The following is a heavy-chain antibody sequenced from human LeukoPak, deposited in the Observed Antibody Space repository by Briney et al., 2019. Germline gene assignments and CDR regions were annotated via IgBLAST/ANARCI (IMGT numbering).Heavy chain of an antibody. CDR2: ISAYNGNT. V-gene: IGHV1-18*01. CDR1: GYTFTSYG. Sequence: ASVKVSCKASGYTFTSYGISWVRQAPGHGLEWMGWISAYNGNTNYAQKLQGRVTMTTDTSTSTAYMELRSLRSDDTAVYYCARDLRVYSSGWSTLGYWGQGTLVTVSS. D-gene: IGHD6-19*01. J-gene: IGHJ4*02. CDR3: ARDLRVYSSGWSTLGY.